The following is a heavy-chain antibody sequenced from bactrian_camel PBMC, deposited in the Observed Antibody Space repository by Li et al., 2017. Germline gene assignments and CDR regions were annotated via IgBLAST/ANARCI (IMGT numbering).Heavy chain of an antibody. D-gene: IGHD5*01. V-gene: IGHV3S40*01. CDR1: GATYSRYC. CDR3: AATSPYALVTWGSCRFGY. J-gene: IGHJ6*01. Sequence: VQLVESGGGSVQAGGSLRLSCSASGATYSRYCMGWFRQAPGKEREGVAYIYTGGISPHYSDSVKGRFTISQDNAKNTVYLQMNSLKPEDTAVYYCAATSPYALVTWGSCRFGYWGQGTQVTVS. CDR2: IYTGGISP.